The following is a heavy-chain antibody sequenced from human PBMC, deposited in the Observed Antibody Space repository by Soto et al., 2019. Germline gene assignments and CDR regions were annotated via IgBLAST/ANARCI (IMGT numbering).Heavy chain of an antibody. CDR1: GYTFTSYD. CDR2: MNPNSGNT. CDR3: ARVLSSGGYCSGGSCYSGGFNWFDH. D-gene: IGHD2-15*01. V-gene: IGHV1-8*01. Sequence: ASVKVSCKASGYTFTSYDINWVRQATGQGLEWMGWMNPNSGNTGYAQKFQGRVTMTRNTSISTAYMELSSLRSEDTAVYYCARVLSSGGYCSGGSCYSGGFNWFDHWGQGTLVTVSS. J-gene: IGHJ5*02.